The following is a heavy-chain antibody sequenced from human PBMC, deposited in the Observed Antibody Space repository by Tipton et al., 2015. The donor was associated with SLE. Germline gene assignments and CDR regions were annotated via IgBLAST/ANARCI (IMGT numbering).Heavy chain of an antibody. CDR1: GGSISGYY. V-gene: IGHV4-34*01. CDR2: INHSGST. CDR3: ARGDGITMVQGQDYFDY. Sequence: TLSLTCTVSGGSISGYYWSWIRQPPGKGLEWIGEINHSGSTNYNPSLKSRVTISVDTSKNQFSLKLSSVTAADTAVYYCARGDGITMVQGQDYFDYWGQGTLVTVSS. J-gene: IGHJ4*02. D-gene: IGHD3-10*01.